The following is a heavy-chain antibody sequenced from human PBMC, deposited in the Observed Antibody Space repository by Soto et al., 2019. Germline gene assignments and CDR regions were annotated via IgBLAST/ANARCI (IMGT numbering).Heavy chain of an antibody. D-gene: IGHD6-6*01. CDR2: IHHSGST. J-gene: IGHJ5*02. Sequence: EPLSLSCDVYGGSFSGYYWSWVREPPGKGLEWIGEIHHSGSTNYNPSLKSRVTISVDTSKNQFSLKLSSVTAADTAVYYCARGAGRSSRGWFDPWGQGTLVTVS. CDR1: GGSFSGYY. V-gene: IGHV4-34*01. CDR3: ARGAGRSSRGWFDP.